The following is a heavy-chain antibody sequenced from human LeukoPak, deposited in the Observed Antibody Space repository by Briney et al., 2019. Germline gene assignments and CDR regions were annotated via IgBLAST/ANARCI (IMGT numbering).Heavy chain of an antibody. CDR3: ARDPNGDYIGAFDM. CDR1: GFTFSSYA. J-gene: IGHJ3*02. V-gene: IGHV3-23*01. D-gene: IGHD4-17*01. Sequence: GGSLRLSCAASGFTFSSYAMSWVRRAPGKGLEWVSSISSSGGSTYYADSVKGRFTVSRDNSKNTLYLQMSSLRAEDTAVYYCARDPNGDYIGAFDMWGPGTMVTVSS. CDR2: ISSSGGST.